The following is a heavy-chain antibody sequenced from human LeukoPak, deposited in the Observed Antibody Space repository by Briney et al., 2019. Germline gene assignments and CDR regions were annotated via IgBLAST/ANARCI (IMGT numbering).Heavy chain of an antibody. CDR2: ISSSSSYI. D-gene: IGHD3-3*01. CDR3: ARDLSFYYDFWSGYD. CDR1: GFTFSSYW. V-gene: IGHV3-21*01. Sequence: PGGSLRLSCAASGFTFSSYWMHWVRQAPGKGLMWVSSISSSSSYIYYADSVKGRFTISRDNAKNSLYLQMNSLRTEDTAVYYCARDLSFYYDFWSGYDWGQGTLVTVSS. J-gene: IGHJ4*02.